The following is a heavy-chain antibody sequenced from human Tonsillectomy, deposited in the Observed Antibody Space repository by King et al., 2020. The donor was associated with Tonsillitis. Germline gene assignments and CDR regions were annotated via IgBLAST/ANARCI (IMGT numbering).Heavy chain of an antibody. CDR3: ARAPEGAAILFDY. J-gene: IGHJ4*02. CDR2: INPNSGGT. V-gene: IGHV1-2*02. CDR1: GYTFTGYY. Sequence: VQLVESGAEVKKPGASVKVSCKASGYTFTGYYMHWVRQAPGQGLEWMGWINPNSGGTNYAQKFQGGVTMTRDTSISTAYMELSRLRSDDTAVYYCARAPEGAAILFDYWGQGTLVTVSS. D-gene: IGHD3-16*01.